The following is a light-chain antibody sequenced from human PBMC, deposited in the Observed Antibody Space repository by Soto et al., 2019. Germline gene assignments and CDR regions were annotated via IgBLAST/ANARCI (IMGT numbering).Light chain of an antibody. J-gene: IGKJ1*01. Sequence: DIQMTQSPSSLSGSVGDRVTITCRASQDIRNDLGWYQQISGKAPKRLIYSTSSLQSGVPSRFSGSGSGTEFTLTISSLQPEDFATYYCLQHNSYPWTFGQGTKVDIK. CDR3: LQHNSYPWT. CDR2: STS. CDR1: QDIRND. V-gene: IGKV1-17*01.